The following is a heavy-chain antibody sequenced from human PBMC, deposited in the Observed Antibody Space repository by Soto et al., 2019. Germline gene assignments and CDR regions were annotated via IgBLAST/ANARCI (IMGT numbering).Heavy chain of an antibody. Sequence: PGGSLRLSCSASGFTFSSYAMHWVRQAPGKGLEYVSAISSNGGSTYYADSVKGRFTISRDNSKNTLYLQMSSLRAEDTAVYYCVKDPKNSYGDYGDFDYWGQGTLVTVYS. V-gene: IGHV3-64D*06. CDR1: GFTFSSYA. CDR2: ISSNGGST. CDR3: VKDPKNSYGDYGDFDY. D-gene: IGHD4-17*01. J-gene: IGHJ4*02.